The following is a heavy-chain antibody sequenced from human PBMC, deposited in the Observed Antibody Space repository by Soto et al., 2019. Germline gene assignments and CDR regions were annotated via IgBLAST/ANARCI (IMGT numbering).Heavy chain of an antibody. Sequence: VASLRPSFKPSGFTFSIFWLHWFRQAPGMGLVWVSRINTDGSSTTYADSVKGRFTISRDNAKNTLYLQMNSLRAEDTAVYYCARGRGYCSGNSCYIDYWGQGT. CDR3: ARGRGYCSGNSCYIDY. CDR1: GFTFSIFW. D-gene: IGHD2-15*01. CDR2: INTDGSST. J-gene: IGHJ4*02. V-gene: IGHV3-74*01.